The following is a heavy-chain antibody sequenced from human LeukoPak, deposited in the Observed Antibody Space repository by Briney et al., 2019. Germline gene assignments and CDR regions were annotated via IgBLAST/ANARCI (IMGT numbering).Heavy chain of an antibody. V-gene: IGHV3-30*02. Sequence: GGSLRLSCAASGFTFSSYGMHWVRQAPGKGLEWVAFIRYDGSNKYYADSVKGRFTISRDNAKNSLYLQMNSLRAEDTAVYYCARGGLRFLEWLVGRWGQGTLVTVSS. J-gene: IGHJ4*02. CDR2: IRYDGSNK. CDR3: ARGGLRFLEWLVGR. D-gene: IGHD3-3*01. CDR1: GFTFSSYG.